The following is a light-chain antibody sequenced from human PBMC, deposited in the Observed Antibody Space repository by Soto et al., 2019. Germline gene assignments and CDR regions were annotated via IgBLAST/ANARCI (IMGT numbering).Light chain of an antibody. J-gene: IGKJ4*01. CDR3: LQRLDWPLT. V-gene: IGKV3-11*01. CDR1: HSISPY. Sequence: EIVLTQSPATLSLSPGERATLSCRASHSISPYLAWYQQKPGQAPRLLIYDVYNRATGIPARFSGSGSRKDFTQNIRRLDAEDFAVYYCLQRLDWPLTFGGGTRLEIK. CDR2: DVY.